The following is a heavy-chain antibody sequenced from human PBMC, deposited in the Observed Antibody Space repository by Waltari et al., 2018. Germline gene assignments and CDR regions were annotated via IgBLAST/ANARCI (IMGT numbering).Heavy chain of an antibody. CDR1: GVSFSDYY. CDR3: TRGGNYDFWSHRPFVDP. V-gene: IGHV4-34*01. J-gene: IGHJ5*02. D-gene: IGHD3-3*01. CDR2: IRQPGST. Sequence: QVQLQQWGAGLLGPSETLSLTCAVYGVSFSDYYWGWVRQPPGKGLEWIGQIRQPGSTNYNPSLKSRVTISIDTPRSQFSLRLSSVTAADTALYFCTRGGNYDFWSHRPFVDPWGQGTLVTVSS.